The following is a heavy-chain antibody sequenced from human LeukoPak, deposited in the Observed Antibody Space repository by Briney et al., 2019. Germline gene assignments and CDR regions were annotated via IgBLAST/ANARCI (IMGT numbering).Heavy chain of an antibody. V-gene: IGHV1-46*01. Sequence: ASVKVSCKASGYTFTSYYMHWVRQAPGQGLEWMGLINPSGGSTSYAQKFQGRVTMTRDTSTSTVYMELSSLRSEDTAVYYCARGGIYYYGSGSSTSLDYWGQGTLVTVSS. CDR3: ARGGIYYYGSGSSTSLDY. CDR1: GYTFTSYY. CDR2: INPSGGST. D-gene: IGHD3-10*01. J-gene: IGHJ4*02.